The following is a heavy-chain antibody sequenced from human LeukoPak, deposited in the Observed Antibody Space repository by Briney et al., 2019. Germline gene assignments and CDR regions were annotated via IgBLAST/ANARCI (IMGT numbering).Heavy chain of an antibody. J-gene: IGHJ4*02. D-gene: IGHD5-18*01. Sequence: ASVKVSCKASGYTFTDYEIHWVRQAPGQGLEWIGWMNPNSGSTGSAQKFQARVFMTRDTSINTAYMEPNSLRSEDTAVYYCARGAVVTDWGQGTLVTVSS. CDR1: GYTFTDYE. V-gene: IGHV1-8*01. CDR2: MNPNSGST. CDR3: ARGAVVTD.